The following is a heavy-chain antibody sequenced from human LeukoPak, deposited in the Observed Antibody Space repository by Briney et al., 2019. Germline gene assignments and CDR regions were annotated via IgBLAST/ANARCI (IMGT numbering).Heavy chain of an antibody. D-gene: IGHD1-26*01. CDR2: ISAYNGNT. CDR1: GSPFTTYV. Sequence: ASVKVSCKPSGSPFTTYVISWWRRAPGQGLEGRGWISAYNGNTNYAQKLQGRVTMTTDTSTSTAYMELRSLRSDDTAVYYCAREAKELSDAFDIWGQGTMVTVSS. CDR3: AREAKELSDAFDI. V-gene: IGHV1-18*01. J-gene: IGHJ3*02.